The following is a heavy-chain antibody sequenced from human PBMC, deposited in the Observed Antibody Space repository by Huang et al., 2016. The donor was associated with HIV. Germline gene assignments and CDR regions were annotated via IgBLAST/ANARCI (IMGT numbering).Heavy chain of an antibody. CDR3: ARDLPGGITGVTVGLDY. Sequence: EVQLVESGGGVVQPGGSLRLSCVASGFTFYTYSRNWVRQAPGNGLEWLSDISSSDSTIYYADSVKGRFTISRDNAKNSLYLQMNSLRAEDTAVYYCARDLPGGITGVTVGLDYWGQGTLVSVSS. V-gene: IGHV3-48*01. CDR2: ISSSDSTI. J-gene: IGHJ4*02. CDR1: GFTFYTYS. D-gene: IGHD1-20*01.